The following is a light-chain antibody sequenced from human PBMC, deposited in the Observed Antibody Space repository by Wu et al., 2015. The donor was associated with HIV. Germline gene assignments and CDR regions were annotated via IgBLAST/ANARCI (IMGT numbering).Light chain of an antibody. CDR3: QQSATSPIT. CDR1: QNVDSNY. J-gene: IGKJ5*01. V-gene: IGKV3-20*01. Sequence: EIVLTQSPGTLSLSPGERATLSCRASQNVDSNYLAWYQQRVGQAPRLLIFGASSRAAGISERFSGSGSGTEFTLSISRVEPEDFAIYYCQQSATSPITFGRGTRLDTK. CDR2: GAS.